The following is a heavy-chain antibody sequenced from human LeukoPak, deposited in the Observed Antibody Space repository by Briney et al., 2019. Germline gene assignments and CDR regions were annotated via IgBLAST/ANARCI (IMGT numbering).Heavy chain of an antibody. CDR1: GLTFSSYW. V-gene: IGHV3-74*01. CDR3: ARGVQDIVVVVAALSGMDV. D-gene: IGHD2-15*01. Sequence: QPGGSLRLSCAASGLTFSSYWMHWVRQAPGKGLVWVSRINSDGSSTSYADSVKGRFTISRDNAKNTLYLQMNSLRAEDTAVYYCARGVQDIVVVVAALSGMDVWGKGTTVTVSS. CDR2: INSDGSST. J-gene: IGHJ6*03.